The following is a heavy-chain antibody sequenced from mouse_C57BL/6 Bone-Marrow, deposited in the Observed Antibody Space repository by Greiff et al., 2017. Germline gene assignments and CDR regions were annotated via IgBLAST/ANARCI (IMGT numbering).Heavy chain of an antibody. J-gene: IGHJ2*01. V-gene: IGHV5-6*01. CDR3: ADFLDY. CDR2: ISSGGSYT. Sequence: VQLVESGGDLVKPGGSLKLSCAASGFTFSSYGMSWVRQTPDKRLEWVATISSGGSYTYYPDSVKGRFTISRDNAKNTLYLQMSSLKSEDTAMYYCADFLDYWGQGTTLTVSS. CDR1: GFTFSSYG.